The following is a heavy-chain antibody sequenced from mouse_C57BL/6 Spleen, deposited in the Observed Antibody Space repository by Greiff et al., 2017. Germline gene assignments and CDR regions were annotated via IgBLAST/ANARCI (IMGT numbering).Heavy chain of an antibody. Sequence: EVKVVESGGGLVKPGGSLKLSCAASGFTFSSYTMSWVRQTPEKRLEWVATISGGGGNTYYPDSVKGRFTISRDNAKNTLYLQMSSLRSEDTALYYCARPGTDWYFDVWGTGTTVTVSS. V-gene: IGHV5-9*01. D-gene: IGHD3-3*01. J-gene: IGHJ1*03. CDR3: ARPGTDWYFDV. CDR1: GFTFSSYT. CDR2: ISGGGGNT.